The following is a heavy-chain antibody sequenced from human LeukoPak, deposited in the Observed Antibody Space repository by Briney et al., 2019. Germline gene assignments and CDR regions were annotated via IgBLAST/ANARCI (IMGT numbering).Heavy chain of an antibody. CDR3: AKDRDYYGSGSYYDGWYSDL. Sequence: GGSLRLSRAASGFTFSSYAMSWVRQAPGKGLEWVSAISGSGGSTYYADSVKGRFTISRDNSKNTLYLQMNSLRAEDTAVYYCAKDRDYYGSGSYYDGWYSDLWGRGTLVTVSS. CDR2: ISGSGGST. V-gene: IGHV3-23*01. D-gene: IGHD3-10*01. J-gene: IGHJ2*01. CDR1: GFTFSSYA.